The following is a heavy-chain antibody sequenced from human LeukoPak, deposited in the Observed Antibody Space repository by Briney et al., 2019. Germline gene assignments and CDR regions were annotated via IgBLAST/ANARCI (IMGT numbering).Heavy chain of an antibody. D-gene: IGHD3-10*01. CDR2: IYHSGST. Sequence: SETLSLTCTVSGYSITSGYYWGWTRQPPGKGLEWIGSIYHSGSTYYNPSLKSRVTMSVDTSKNQFSLKLSSVSAADTAVYYCARDSEYYGSGSAFDPWGQGTLVTVSS. CDR1: GYSITSGYY. J-gene: IGHJ5*02. V-gene: IGHV4-38-2*02. CDR3: ARDSEYYGSGSAFDP.